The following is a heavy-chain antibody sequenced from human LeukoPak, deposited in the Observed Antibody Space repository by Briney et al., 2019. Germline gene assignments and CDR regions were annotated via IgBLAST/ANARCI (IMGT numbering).Heavy chain of an antibody. V-gene: IGHV3-33*06. CDR2: IWYDGSNK. CDR1: GFTFSSYG. CDR3: AKGEGGWLPLNY. D-gene: IGHD5-12*01. Sequence: PGRSLRLSCAASGFTFSSYGMHWVRQAPGKGLEWVAVIWYDGSNKYYADPVKGRFTISRDNSKNTLYLQMNSLRAEDTAVYYCAKGEGGWLPLNYWGQGTLVTVSS. J-gene: IGHJ4*02.